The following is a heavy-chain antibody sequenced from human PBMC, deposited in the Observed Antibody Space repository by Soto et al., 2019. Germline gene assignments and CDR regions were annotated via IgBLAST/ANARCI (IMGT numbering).Heavy chain of an antibody. CDR2: IYYSGST. V-gene: IGHV4-59*01. D-gene: IGHD6-13*01. CDR3: ARDTGSSWVPAGYYGMDV. CDR1: GGSISNYY. Sequence: SETLSLTCTVSGGSISNYYWSWIRQPPGKGLEWIGYIYYSGSTNYNPSLKSRVTISVDTSKNQFSLKLSSVTAADTAVYYCARDTGSSWVPAGYYGMDVWGQGTTVTVSS. J-gene: IGHJ6*02.